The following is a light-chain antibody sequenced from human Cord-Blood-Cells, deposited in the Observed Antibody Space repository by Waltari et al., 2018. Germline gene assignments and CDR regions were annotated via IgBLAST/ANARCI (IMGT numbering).Light chain of an antibody. CDR3: SSYTSSSTWV. Sequence: QSALTQPASVSGSPGQSITISCTGTSSDVGGYNYVSWYQQHPGKAPKLMIYEVSNRPSGVSKRFSGSTAGNTASLTISGLQAEDEADYYCSSYTSSSTWVFGGGTKLTVL. CDR2: EVS. J-gene: IGLJ3*02. V-gene: IGLV2-14*01. CDR1: SSDVGGYNY.